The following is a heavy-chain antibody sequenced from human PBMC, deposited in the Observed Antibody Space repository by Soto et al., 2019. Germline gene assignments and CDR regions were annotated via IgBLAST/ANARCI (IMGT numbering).Heavy chain of an antibody. D-gene: IGHD1-26*01. J-gene: IGHJ4*02. CDR1: GYTFTSYA. CDR3: AREQWGLFYFDY. CDR2: INAGNGNT. V-gene: IGHV1-3*05. Sequence: QFQLVQSGAEEKKPGSSVKVSCKASGYTFTSYAMHWVRQAPGQRLEWMGWINAGNGNTKYSQKFQGRVTITRDTSASTAYMELSSLRSEDTAVYYCAREQWGLFYFDYWGQGTLVTVSS.